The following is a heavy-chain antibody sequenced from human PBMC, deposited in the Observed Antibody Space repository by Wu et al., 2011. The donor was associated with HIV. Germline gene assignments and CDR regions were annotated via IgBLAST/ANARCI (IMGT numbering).Heavy chain of an antibody. J-gene: IGHJ6*01. Sequence: QVQLVQSGAEVKKPGSSVKVSCKASVDTFSNYAINWVRQAPGQGLEWMGRIIPIFGTSNYGQKFQGRVTITADTSTSTAYMELNSLRSEDTAVYYCAREGVYCSGGSCYGDYYYGMDVWGPRDHGSPSPQ. V-gene: IGHV1-69*06. CDR1: VDTFSNYA. CDR3: AREGVYCSGGSCYGDYYYGMDV. D-gene: IGHD2-15*01. CDR2: IIPIFGTS.